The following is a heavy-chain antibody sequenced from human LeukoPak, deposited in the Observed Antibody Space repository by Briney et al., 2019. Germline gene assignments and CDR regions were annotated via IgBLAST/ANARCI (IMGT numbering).Heavy chain of an antibody. V-gene: IGHV1-69*05. CDR3: ARGQLVAQGYYYYYYMDV. CDR1: GGTFSSYA. CDR2: IIPIFGTA. Sequence: SVKVSCKASGGTFSSYAINWVRQAPGQGLEWMGRIIPIFGTANYAQKFQGRVTITTDESTSTAYMELSSLRSGDTAVYYCARGQLVAQGYYYYYYMDVWGKGTTVTVSS. D-gene: IGHD6-13*01. J-gene: IGHJ6*03.